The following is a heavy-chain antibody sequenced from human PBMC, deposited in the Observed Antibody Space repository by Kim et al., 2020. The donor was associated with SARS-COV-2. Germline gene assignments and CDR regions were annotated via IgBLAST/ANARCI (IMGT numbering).Heavy chain of an antibody. J-gene: IGHJ6*02. CDR1: GFTFDDYA. D-gene: IGHD6-19*01. V-gene: IGHV3-9*03. CDR3: ANSAVAGTFYYYGMDV. Sequence: GGSLRLSCAASGFTFDDYAMHWVRQAPGKGLEWVSGISWNSGSIGYADSVKGRFTISRDNAKNSLYLQMNSLRAEDMALYYCANSAVAGTFYYYGMDVWGQGTTVTVSS. CDR2: ISWNSGSI.